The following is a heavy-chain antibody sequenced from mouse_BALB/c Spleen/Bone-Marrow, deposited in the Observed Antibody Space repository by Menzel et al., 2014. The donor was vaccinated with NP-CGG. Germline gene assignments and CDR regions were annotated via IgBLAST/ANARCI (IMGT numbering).Heavy chain of an antibody. D-gene: IGHD2-3*01. CDR2: IDPSSGYT. Sequence: QVQLQQPGAELAKPRASVKMSCKASGYTFTNYWMHWVKQRPGQGLEWIGYIDPSSGYTEYNQKFKDKATLTADKSPSTAYMQLSSLTSEDSAVYYCARGGIYDGYSYWGQGTLVTVSA. V-gene: IGHV1-4*01. J-gene: IGHJ3*01. CDR3: ARGGIYDGYSY. CDR1: GYTFTNYW.